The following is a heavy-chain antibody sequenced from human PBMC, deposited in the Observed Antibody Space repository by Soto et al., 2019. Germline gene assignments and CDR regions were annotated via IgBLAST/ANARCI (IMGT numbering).Heavy chain of an antibody. V-gene: IGHV4-4*07. J-gene: IGHJ3*02. CDR2: IYTSGST. CDR1: GGSISSYY. CDR3: ARGGSGSYPDAFDI. D-gene: IGHD1-26*01. Sequence: SESLSLTCTVSGGSISSYYWSWIRQPARKGLEWIGRIYTSGSTNYNPSLKSRVTMSVDTSKNQSSLKLSSVTAADTAVYYCARGGSGSYPDAFDIWGQGTMVTVSS.